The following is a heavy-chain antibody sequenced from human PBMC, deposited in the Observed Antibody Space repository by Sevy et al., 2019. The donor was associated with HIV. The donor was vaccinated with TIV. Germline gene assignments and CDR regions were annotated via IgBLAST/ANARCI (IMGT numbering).Heavy chain of an antibody. J-gene: IGHJ4*02. CDR1: GFTFSSYA. Sequence: GGSLRLSCAASGFTFSSYAMHWVRQAPGKGLEWVAIISYDGSNKYYADSVKGRFTISRDNSKSTLYLHMNSLRAEDTALYYWARDPAGYYYDSSGPKGALDYWGQGTLVTVSS. V-gene: IGHV3-30-3*01. D-gene: IGHD3-22*01. CDR2: ISYDGSNK. CDR3: ARDPAGYYYDSSGPKGALDY.